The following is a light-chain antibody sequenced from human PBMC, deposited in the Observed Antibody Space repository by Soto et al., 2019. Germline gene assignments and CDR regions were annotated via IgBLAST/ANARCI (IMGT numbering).Light chain of an antibody. V-gene: IGKV3-20*01. CDR2: GAS. CDR1: QSISGSY. Sequence: EIVLTQSPGTLSLSPGERATLSCRASQSISGSYLAWYQQKPGQSPRLLIYGASSRATGIPVRFTGSGSGTHFTLTISRLEPEDYAVYYCNHYSPSSFTFGPGTKVEIE. J-gene: IGKJ3*01. CDR3: NHYSPSSFT.